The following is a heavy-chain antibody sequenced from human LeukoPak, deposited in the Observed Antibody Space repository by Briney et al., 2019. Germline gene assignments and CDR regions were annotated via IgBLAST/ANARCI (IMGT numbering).Heavy chain of an antibody. CDR3: ARAVPAYCGGDCYSSPDY. J-gene: IGHJ4*02. V-gene: IGHV1-46*01. D-gene: IGHD2-21*02. Sequence: ASVKVSCKASGYTFTSYYMRWVRQAPGQGLEWMGIINPSGGSTSYAQKFQGRVTMTRDTSTSTVYMELSSLRSEDTAVYYCARAVPAYCGGDCYSSPDYWGQGTLVTVSS. CDR1: GYTFTSYY. CDR2: INPSGGST.